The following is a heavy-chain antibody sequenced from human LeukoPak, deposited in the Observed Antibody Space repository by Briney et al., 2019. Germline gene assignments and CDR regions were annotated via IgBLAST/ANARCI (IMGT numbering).Heavy chain of an antibody. CDR3: ARGAQVDTAIFGYYYGMDV. J-gene: IGHJ6*02. V-gene: IGHV3-30*04. Sequence: GGSLRLSCAASGFTFSSYAMHWVRQAPGKGLEWVAVISYDRSNKYYADSVKGRFTISRDNSKNTLYLQMNSLRAEDTAVYYCARGAQVDTAIFGYYYGMDVWGQGTTVTVSS. CDR1: GFTFSSYA. D-gene: IGHD5-18*01. CDR2: ISYDRSNK.